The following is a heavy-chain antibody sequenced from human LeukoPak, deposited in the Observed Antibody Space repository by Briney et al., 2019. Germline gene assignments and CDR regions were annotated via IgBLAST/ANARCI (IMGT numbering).Heavy chain of an antibody. Sequence: SETLSLTCTVSGGSISNYYWSWIRQPPGKGLEWIGYIYYSGSTYYNPSLKSRVTISVDTSKNQFSLKLSSVTAADTAVYYCARGVDTAIRGIRPWDYWGQGTLVTVSS. CDR1: GGSISNYY. J-gene: IGHJ4*02. CDR2: IYYSGST. D-gene: IGHD5-18*01. CDR3: ARGVDTAIRGIRPWDY. V-gene: IGHV4-59*12.